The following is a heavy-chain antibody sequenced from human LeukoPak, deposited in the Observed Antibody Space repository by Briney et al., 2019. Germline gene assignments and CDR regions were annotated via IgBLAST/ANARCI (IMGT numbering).Heavy chain of an antibody. D-gene: IGHD6-25*01. V-gene: IGHV4-4*07. Sequence: PSETLSLTCAVYGGSFSGYYWSLIRQPAGKGLEWIGRIYTSGSTNYNPSLKSRVTMSVDTSKNQFSLKLSSVTAADTAVYYCAREAGQRGHDYWGQGTLVTVSS. CDR1: GGSFSGYY. J-gene: IGHJ4*02. CDR3: AREAGQRGHDY. CDR2: IYTSGST.